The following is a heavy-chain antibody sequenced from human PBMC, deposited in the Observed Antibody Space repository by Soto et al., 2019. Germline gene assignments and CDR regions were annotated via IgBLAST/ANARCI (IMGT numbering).Heavy chain of an antibody. J-gene: IGHJ4*02. V-gene: IGHV4-31*03. D-gene: IGHD6-19*01. CDR3: ARATTKKEGIAVAGIPEY. Sequence: PSETLSLTCTVSGGSISSGGYYWRWIRQHPGKGLEWIGYIYYSGSTYYNPSLKSRVTISVDTSKNQFSLKLSSVTAADTAVYYCARATTKKEGIAVAGIPEYWGQGTLVTVSS. CDR2: IYYSGST. CDR1: GGSISSGGYY.